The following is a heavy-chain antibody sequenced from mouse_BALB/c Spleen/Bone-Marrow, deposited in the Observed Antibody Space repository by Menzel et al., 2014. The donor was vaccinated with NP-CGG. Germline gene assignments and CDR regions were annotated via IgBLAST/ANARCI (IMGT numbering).Heavy chain of an antibody. CDR1: GYSFTGYY. J-gene: IGHJ3*01. CDR3: ASPIYYDSWFAY. Sequence: LVKTGASVKISCKASGYSFTGYYIHCVKQSHGKSLEWIGYISCYNGATSYNQKFKGKATSTVDTSSSTAYVQFNSLTSEDSAVYYCASPIYYDSWFAYWGQGTLVTVSA. V-gene: IGHV1S34*01. D-gene: IGHD2-4*01. CDR2: ISCYNGAT.